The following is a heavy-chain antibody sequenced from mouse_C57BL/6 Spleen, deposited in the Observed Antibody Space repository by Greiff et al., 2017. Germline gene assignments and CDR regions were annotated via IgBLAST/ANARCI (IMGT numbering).Heavy chain of an antibody. Sequence: QVQLKQSGAELARPGASVKLSCKASGYTFTSYGISWVKQRTGQGLEWIGEIYPRSGNTYYNEKFKGKATLTADKSSSTAYMELRSLTSEDSAVYFCARSDYGSRKDWYFDVWGTGTTVTVSS. D-gene: IGHD1-1*01. CDR1: GYTFTSYG. CDR2: IYPRSGNT. J-gene: IGHJ1*03. V-gene: IGHV1-81*01. CDR3: ARSDYGSRKDWYFDV.